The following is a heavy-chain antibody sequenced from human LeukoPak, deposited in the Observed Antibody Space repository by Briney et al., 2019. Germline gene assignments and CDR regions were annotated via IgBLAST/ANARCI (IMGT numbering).Heavy chain of an antibody. CDR1: GFIVSNNY. Sequence: PGGSLRLSCAASGFIVSNNYMSWVRQAPGKGLEWVSSIYGGGTAEYAGSVKGRFTISRDNSKNTLYLQMNSLRPDDTAVYYCATLYGGRRADGYWGQGTLVIVSS. CDR2: IYGGGTA. V-gene: IGHV3-53*01. D-gene: IGHD2-15*01. J-gene: IGHJ4*02. CDR3: ATLYGGRRADGY.